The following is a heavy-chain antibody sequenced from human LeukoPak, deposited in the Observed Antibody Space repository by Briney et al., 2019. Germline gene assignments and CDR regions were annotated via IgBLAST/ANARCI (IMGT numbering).Heavy chain of an antibody. CDR2: IYTSGST. J-gene: IGHJ3*02. CDR3: ARLAVDVTTVGGDAFDI. CDR1: GDSISSNTFY. D-gene: IGHD3-22*01. V-gene: IGHV4-61*09. Sequence: SQTLSLTCTVSGDSISSNTFYWTWIRQPAGKGLEWIGHIYTSGSTNYNPSLKSRVTISVDTSKNQFSLKLRSVTAADTAVYYCARLAVDVTTVGGDAFDIWGQGTMVTVSS.